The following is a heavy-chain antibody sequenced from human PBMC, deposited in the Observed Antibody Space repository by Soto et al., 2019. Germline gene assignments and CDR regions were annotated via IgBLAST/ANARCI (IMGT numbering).Heavy chain of an antibody. J-gene: IGHJ3*02. D-gene: IGHD5-18*01. CDR1: GYTFTSYG. Sequence: GASVKVSCKASGYTFTSYGISWVRQAPGQGLEWMGWISAYNGNTNYAQKLQGRVTMTTDTSTSTAYMELRSLRSDDTPVYYCAGGGYSYPEAREDAFAISGQGTTVTVSS. V-gene: IGHV1-18*01. CDR3: AGGGYSYPEAREDAFAI. CDR2: ISAYNGNT.